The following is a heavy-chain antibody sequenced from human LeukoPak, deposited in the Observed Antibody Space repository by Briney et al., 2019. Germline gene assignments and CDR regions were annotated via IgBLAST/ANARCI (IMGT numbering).Heavy chain of an antibody. Sequence: SETLSRTCAVYGGSFSGYYWSWIRQPPGKGLEWIGSIYYSGSTYYNTSLKSRVTISVDTSKNQSSLTLSTVPAADTAVYYGARVGASYDILTGYYLSYFDYWGQGTLVTVSS. CDR3: ARVGASYDILTGYYLSYFDY. D-gene: IGHD3-9*01. CDR2: IYYSGST. CDR1: GGSFSGYY. V-gene: IGHV4-34*01. J-gene: IGHJ4*02.